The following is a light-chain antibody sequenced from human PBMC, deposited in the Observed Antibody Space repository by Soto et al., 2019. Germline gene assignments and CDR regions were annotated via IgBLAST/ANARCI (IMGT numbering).Light chain of an antibody. Sequence: QSALTQPRSVSGSPGQSVTISCTGTNSDVGGYNYVSWYQQYPGKAPKLMISGVSERPSGVPDRFSGSKSGNTASLTISGLQAEDEADYYCGGWDDSLSGPVFGGGTKLTVL. CDR3: GGWDDSLSGPV. CDR1: NSDVGGYNY. CDR2: GVS. J-gene: IGLJ2*01. V-gene: IGLV2-11*01.